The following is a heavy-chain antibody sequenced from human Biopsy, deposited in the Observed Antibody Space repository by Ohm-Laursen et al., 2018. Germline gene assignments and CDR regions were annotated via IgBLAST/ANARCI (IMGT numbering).Heavy chain of an antibody. CDR3: ARLAYSEYRRDPLDV. CDR1: GYNFNAYY. J-gene: IGHJ3*01. Sequence: GASVKVSCKASGYNFNAYYMQWVRQAPGQGLEWTGWINPNNGGTNYAHKFQGRVTMTRDTSISTAYMHLSGLTSDDTAVYYCARLAYSEYRRDPLDVWGQGTMVTVSS. V-gene: IGHV1-2*02. D-gene: IGHD5-18*01. CDR2: INPNNGGT.